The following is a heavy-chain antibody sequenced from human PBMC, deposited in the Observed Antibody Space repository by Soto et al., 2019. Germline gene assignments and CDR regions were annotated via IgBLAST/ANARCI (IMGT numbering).Heavy chain of an antibody. CDR1: GFTFSDHY. D-gene: IGHD2-15*01. CDR2: VKNKDNSYST. CDR3: AREGFCSGGSCYGILDY. V-gene: IGHV3-72*01. Sequence: EVQLVESGGGLGQPGGSLRLSCAGSGFTFSDHYMDWVRQAPGKGLEWVGRVKNKDNSYSTESAASVKARFTISRDDSKNALYLLMNSLKSEDTAVYYCAREGFCSGGSCYGILDYWGQGTLVTVSS. J-gene: IGHJ4*02.